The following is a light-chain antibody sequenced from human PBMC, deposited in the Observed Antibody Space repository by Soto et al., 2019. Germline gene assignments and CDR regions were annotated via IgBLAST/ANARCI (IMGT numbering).Light chain of an antibody. CDR2: HAS. V-gene: IGKV3-20*01. CDR1: QSVSNTY. CDR3: QQYGTSPPVYA. Sequence: EIVLTQSPGTLSLSPGERATLSCRTSQSVSNTYLAWYQQKPGQAPRLLIYHASSRATGIPDRFSGSGSGIDFTITISRLEPEDFAVYYCQQYGTSPPVYAFGQGTKLEI. J-gene: IGKJ2*01.